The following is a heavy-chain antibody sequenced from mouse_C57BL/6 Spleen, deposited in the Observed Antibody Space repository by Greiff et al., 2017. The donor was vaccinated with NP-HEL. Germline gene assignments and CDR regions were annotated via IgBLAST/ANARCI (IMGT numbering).Heavy chain of an antibody. D-gene: IGHD1-1*01. J-gene: IGHJ2*01. V-gene: IGHV1-54*01. CDR2: INPGSGGT. CDR1: GYAFTNYL. CDR3: ARGDYGSSH. Sequence: VQLQQSGAELVRPGTSVKVSCKASGYAFTNYLIEWVKQRPGQGLEWIGVINPGSGGTNYNEKFKGKATLTADKSSSTAYMQLSSLTSEDTAVYYCARGDYGSSHWGQGTTLTVSS.